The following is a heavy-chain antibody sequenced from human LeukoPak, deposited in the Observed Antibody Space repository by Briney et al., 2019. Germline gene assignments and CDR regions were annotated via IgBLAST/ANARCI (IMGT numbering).Heavy chain of an antibody. Sequence: SETLSLTCAVYGGSFSGYYWSWIRQPPGKGLEWIGEINHSGSTNYNPSLKSRVTMLLDKSKNQFSLRLNSVTAADTAVYFCARLRLSGRSFSVGWFDPWGQGIQVTVSS. V-gene: IGHV4-34*01. CDR2: INHSGST. CDR1: GGSFSGYY. D-gene: IGHD3-10*01. CDR3: ARLRLSGRSFSVGWFDP. J-gene: IGHJ5*02.